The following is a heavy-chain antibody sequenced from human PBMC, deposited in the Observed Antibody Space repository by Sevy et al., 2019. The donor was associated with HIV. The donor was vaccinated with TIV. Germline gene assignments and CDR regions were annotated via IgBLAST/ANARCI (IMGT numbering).Heavy chain of an antibody. CDR3: ARVHPPRDSSGWSLDY. CDR1: GYTFTGYY. V-gene: IGHV1-2*02. CDR2: INPNSGGT. Sequence: ASVKVSCKASGYTFTGYYMHWVRQAPGQGLEWMGWINPNSGGTNYAQKFQGRVTMTRDTSISTAYMELSRLRSDDTAVYYWARVHPPRDSSGWSLDYWGQGTLVTVSS. J-gene: IGHJ4*02. D-gene: IGHD6-19*01.